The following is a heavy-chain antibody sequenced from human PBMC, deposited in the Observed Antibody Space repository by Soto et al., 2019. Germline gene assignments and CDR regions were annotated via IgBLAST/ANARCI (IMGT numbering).Heavy chain of an antibody. Sequence: GPTLVNRTHTLPLTYTFAGFSLSTSGVAVGWIRQAPRKAPEWLAFIFWDDDKRYSPSLENRLTITKDTSKNQVVLTMTNMDPVDTATYYCARIFDFWSGYYFSYWGRGTLVTVYS. D-gene: IGHD3-3*01. J-gene: IGHJ4*02. CDR3: ARIFDFWSGYYFSY. CDR1: GFSLSTSGVA. CDR2: IFWDDDK. V-gene: IGHV2-5*02.